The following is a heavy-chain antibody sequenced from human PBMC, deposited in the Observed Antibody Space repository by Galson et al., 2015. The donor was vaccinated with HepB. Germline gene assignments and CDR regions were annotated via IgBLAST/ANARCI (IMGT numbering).Heavy chain of an antibody. J-gene: IGHJ3*02. V-gene: IGHV1-3*01. CDR1: GYTFTSYA. Sequence: SVKVSCKASGYTFTSYAMHWVRQAPGQRLEWMGWINAGNGNTKYSQKFQGRVTITRDTSASTAYMELSSLRSEDTAVYYCARVASSWSSGQYAFDIWGQGTMVTVSS. CDR2: INAGNGNT. CDR3: ARVASSWSSGQYAFDI. D-gene: IGHD6-19*01.